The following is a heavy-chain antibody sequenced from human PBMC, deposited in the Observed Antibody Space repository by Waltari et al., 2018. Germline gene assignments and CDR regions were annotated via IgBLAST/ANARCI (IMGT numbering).Heavy chain of an antibody. CDR1: GYSISSGYY. CDR2: IYHSGST. Sequence: QVQLQESGPGLVKPSETLSLTCAVSGYSISSGYYWGWIRQPPGKGLEWIGSIYHSGSTYYNPSLKSRVTISVDTSKNQFSLKRSSVTAADTAVYYCARHLYRGSSWYDPQILDAFDIWGQGTMVTVSS. J-gene: IGHJ3*02. V-gene: IGHV4-38-2*01. CDR3: ARHLYRGSSWYDPQILDAFDI. D-gene: IGHD6-13*01.